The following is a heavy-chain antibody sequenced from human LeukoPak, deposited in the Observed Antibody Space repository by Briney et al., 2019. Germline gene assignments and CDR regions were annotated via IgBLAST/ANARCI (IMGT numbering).Heavy chain of an antibody. CDR3: AVVAATSDRTFDY. CDR1: GLTFSSYE. D-gene: IGHD2-15*01. CDR2: ISSSGSSI. Sequence: QTGGSLRLSCAASGLTFSSYEMNWVRQAPGKGLEWVSYISSSGSSIYYADSVKGRFTISRDNAKNSLYLQMNSLRAEDTAVYYCAVVAATSDRTFDYWGQGTLVTVSS. V-gene: IGHV3-48*03. J-gene: IGHJ4*02.